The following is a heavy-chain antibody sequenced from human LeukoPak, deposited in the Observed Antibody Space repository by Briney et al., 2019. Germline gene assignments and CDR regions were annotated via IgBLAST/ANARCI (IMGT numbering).Heavy chain of an antibody. CDR2: INHSGST. V-gene: IGHV4-34*01. J-gene: IGHJ4*02. D-gene: IGHD3-22*01. CDR1: GGSFSGYY. Sequence: SETLSLTCAVYGGSFSGYYWSWIRQPPGKGLEWIGEINHSGSTNYNPSLKSRVTISVDTSKSQFSLKLSSVTAADTAVYYCASSSSYDSSGYIFDYWGQGTLVTVSS. CDR3: ASSSSYDSSGYIFDY.